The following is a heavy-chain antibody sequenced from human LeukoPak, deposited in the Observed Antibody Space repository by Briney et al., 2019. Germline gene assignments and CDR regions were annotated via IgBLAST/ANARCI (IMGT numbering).Heavy chain of an antibody. J-gene: IGHJ4*02. CDR3: AAYLNRNFKFEY. Sequence: PSETLSLTCTVFSDSISNVNYFWTWIRQPPGQGLEWIGYIFHSGVTHYNPSLKNRVTMSVDTSKNQFSLSLTSVTAADTAVYYCAAYLNRNFKFEYWGRGTLVTVSS. V-gene: IGHV4-30-4*08. D-gene: IGHD2-21*01. CDR2: IFHSGVT. CDR1: SDSISNVNYF.